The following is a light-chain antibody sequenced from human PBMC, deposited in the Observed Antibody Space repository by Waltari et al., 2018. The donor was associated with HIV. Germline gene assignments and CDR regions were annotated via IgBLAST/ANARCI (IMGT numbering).Light chain of an antibody. CDR1: KSNIGNNF. Sequence: QPKMTQAPSASKTPGQRITMSCSGTKSNIGNNFIYWHQQIAAASPRLGIARNDPRPAGVPDRVSGTKSGTSAFLALTRLRLDDVATYFCASWDANLVHWIFGGWTKLTVL. V-gene: IGLV1-47*01. J-gene: IGLJ2*01. CDR2: RND. CDR3: ASWDANLVHWI.